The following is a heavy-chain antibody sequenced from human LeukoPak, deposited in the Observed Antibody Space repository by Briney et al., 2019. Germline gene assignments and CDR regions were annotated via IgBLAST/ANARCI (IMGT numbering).Heavy chain of an antibody. CDR1: GGSFSGYY. Sequence: SETLSLTCAVYGGSFSGYYWSWIRQPPGKGLEWIGEINHSGSTNYNPSLKSRVTISVDTSKNQFSLKLCSVTAADTAVYYCARFKLRGYFDYWGQGTLVTVSS. J-gene: IGHJ4*02. V-gene: IGHV4-34*01. D-gene: IGHD3-3*01. CDR2: INHSGST. CDR3: ARFKLRGYFDY.